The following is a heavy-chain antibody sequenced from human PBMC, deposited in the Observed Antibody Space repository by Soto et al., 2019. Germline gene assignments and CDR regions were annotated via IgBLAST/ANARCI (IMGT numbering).Heavy chain of an antibody. D-gene: IGHD3-16*01. V-gene: IGHV4-39*01. J-gene: IGHJ3*02. CDR3: ASVRRIMIDAFDI. CDR2: IYYSGST. CDR1: GGSISSSSYY. Sequence: QLQLQESGPGLVKPSETLSLTCTVSGGSISSSSYYWGWIRQPPGKGLEWIGSIYYSGSTYYNPSLKSRITISVDTSKNQFSLKLSSVTAADTAVYYCASVRRIMIDAFDIWGQGTMVTVSS.